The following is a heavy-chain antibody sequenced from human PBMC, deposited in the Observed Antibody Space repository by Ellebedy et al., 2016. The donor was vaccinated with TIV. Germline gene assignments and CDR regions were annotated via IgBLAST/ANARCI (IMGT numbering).Heavy chain of an antibody. CDR1: GFTLSNYE. CDR2: LATDGDT. CDR3: ARETAESSFDL. D-gene: IGHD1-14*01. V-gene: IGHV3-13*01. J-gene: IGHJ2*01. Sequence: PGGSLRLSCAASGFTLSNYEMQWLRKRPGKRLEWVSTLATDGDTYYPGSVEGRFTISREDASESLFLQMNTLGAEDTAVYYCARETAESSFDLWGRGTLVIVSS.